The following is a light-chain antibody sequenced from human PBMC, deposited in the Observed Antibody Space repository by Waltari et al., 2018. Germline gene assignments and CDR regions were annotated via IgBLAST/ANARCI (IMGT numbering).Light chain of an antibody. CDR2: DAS. Sequence: EIVLTQSPATLSLSPGERATLSCRASQSIDSYLAWYLQKPGQAPRLLIFDASNRATGIPARFSGSGFGTDFTLTISGLEAEDSAIYYCQQRYNWPPLTFGGGTKVQTK. J-gene: IGKJ4*01. CDR3: QQRYNWPPLT. V-gene: IGKV3-11*01. CDR1: QSIDSY.